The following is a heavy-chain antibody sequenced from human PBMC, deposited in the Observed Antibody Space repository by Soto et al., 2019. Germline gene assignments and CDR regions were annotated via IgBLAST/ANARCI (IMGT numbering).Heavy chain of an antibody. Sequence: QVQLVQSGAEVKKPGSSVKVSCKASGGTFSSYAISWVRQAPGQGLEWMGGIIPISGTANYAQKFQGRGTITADESTSTAYMELSSLRSEDTAVYYCARSQGSSTSLEIYFYYYYGMDVGGQGTTVTVSS. D-gene: IGHD2-2*01. CDR1: GGTFSSYA. CDR3: ARSQGSSTSLEIYFYYYYGMDV. V-gene: IGHV1-69*01. CDR2: IIPISGTA. J-gene: IGHJ6*02.